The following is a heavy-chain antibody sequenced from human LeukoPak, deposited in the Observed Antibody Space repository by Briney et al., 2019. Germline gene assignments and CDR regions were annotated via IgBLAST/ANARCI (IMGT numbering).Heavy chain of an antibody. V-gene: IGHV3-15*01. D-gene: IGHD3-3*01. CDR2: IHSRTDGGAT. Sequence: PGGSLRLSCTGSGFTFSEAWMTWVRQAPGKGLEWVGRIHSRTDGGATDYAAAVKDRFTVSRDDSRSTVFLEMNSLRSEDTGVYYCTTGIDIIQVDQQVPFDYWGQGLMVIVSS. CDR3: TTGIDIIQVDQQVPFDY. CDR1: GFTFSEAW. J-gene: IGHJ4*02.